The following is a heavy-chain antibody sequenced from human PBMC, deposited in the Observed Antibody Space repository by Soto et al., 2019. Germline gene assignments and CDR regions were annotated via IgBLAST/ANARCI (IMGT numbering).Heavy chain of an antibody. CDR2: ISYDGSNK. CDR1: GFTFSSYA. CDR3: ARTITIFGVVLVDYGMDV. J-gene: IGHJ6*02. D-gene: IGHD3-3*01. Sequence: PVGSLRLSCAASGFTFSSYAMHWVRQAPGKGLEWVAVISYDGSNKYYADSVKGRFTISRDNSKNTLYLQMNSLRAEDTAVYYCARTITIFGVVLVDYGMDVWGQGTTVTVSS. V-gene: IGHV3-30-3*01.